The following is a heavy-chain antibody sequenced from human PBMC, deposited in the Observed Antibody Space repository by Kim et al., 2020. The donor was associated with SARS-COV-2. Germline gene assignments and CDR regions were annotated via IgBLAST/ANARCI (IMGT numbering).Heavy chain of an antibody. D-gene: IGHD5-12*01. V-gene: IGHV3-23*01. J-gene: IGHJ4*02. Sequence: THYPDSMKRRFTITRDNYQHTWYLLMSSLRAEDTAIYYCATWLQSRFDYWGQGTLVTVSS. CDR3: ATWLQSRFDY. CDR2: T.